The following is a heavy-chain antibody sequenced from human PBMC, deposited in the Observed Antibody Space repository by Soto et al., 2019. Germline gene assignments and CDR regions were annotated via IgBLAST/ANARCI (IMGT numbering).Heavy chain of an antibody. CDR2: IKMDASEK. V-gene: IGHV3-7*03. CDR3: ARSLFMVAPDNETFDY. J-gene: IGHJ4*02. D-gene: IGHD5-12*01. CDR1: GFTFGSYW. Sequence: GGSLRLSCAASGFTFGSYWMSWVRQAPGKGLEWLATIKMDASEKKYVDSVKGRFTMSRDNAKNSLYLQMDSLRAEDTAMYFCARSLFMVAPDNETFDYWGQGTLVTVYS.